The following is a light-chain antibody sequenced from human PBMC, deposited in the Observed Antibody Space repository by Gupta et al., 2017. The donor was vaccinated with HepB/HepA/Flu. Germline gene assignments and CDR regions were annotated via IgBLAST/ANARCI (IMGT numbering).Light chain of an antibody. J-gene: IGLJ2*01. CDR3: QTWDSSSVV. Sequence: SYELTQPLSVSVSPGKTASITCTGDNLGDKYVCWYHQKPGQSPVLVIYRDNKRPSGIPERFSASNSGNTATLTISGTQAMDEAYYYCQTWDSSSVVFGGWTELTVL. CDR1: NLGDKY. CDR2: RDN. V-gene: IGLV3-1*01.